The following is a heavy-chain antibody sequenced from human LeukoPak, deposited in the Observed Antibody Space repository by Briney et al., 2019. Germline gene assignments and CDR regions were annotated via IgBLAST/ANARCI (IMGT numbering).Heavy chain of an antibody. CDR1: GGSLSGFY. CDR3: ARARITIFGVVMDNDY. Sequence: PSETLSLTCAVYGGSLSGFYWSWIRQSPGKGLEWIGEINQSGSTNYNPSLKSRVTISVDTSKNQFSLKLSSVTAADTAVYYCARARITIFGVVMDNDYWGQGTLVTVSS. CDR2: INQSGST. J-gene: IGHJ4*02. V-gene: IGHV4-34*01. D-gene: IGHD3-3*01.